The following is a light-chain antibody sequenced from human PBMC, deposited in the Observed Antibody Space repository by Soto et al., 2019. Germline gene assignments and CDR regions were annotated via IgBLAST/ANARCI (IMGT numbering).Light chain of an antibody. Sequence: QSALTQPPSVCGAPGQRVTISCTGSSSNIGAGYDVHWYQQLPGTAPKLLIYGNSNRPSGVPDRFSGSKSGTSASLAITGLQAEDEADYYCQSYDSSLRGVFGTGTKVTVL. J-gene: IGLJ1*01. V-gene: IGLV1-40*01. CDR2: GNS. CDR1: SSNIGAGYD. CDR3: QSYDSSLRGV.